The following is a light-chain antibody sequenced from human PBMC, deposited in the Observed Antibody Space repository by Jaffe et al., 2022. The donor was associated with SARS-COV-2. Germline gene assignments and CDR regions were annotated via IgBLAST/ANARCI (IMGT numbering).Light chain of an antibody. J-gene: IGKJ3*01. CDR1: QDISNY. V-gene: IGKV1-33*01. CDR2: DAS. Sequence: DIQMTQSPSSLSASVGDRVTITCQASQDISNYLNWYQQKPGKAPKLLIYDASNLETGVPSRFSGSGSGTDFTFTISSLQPEDIATYYCQQYDILATFGPGTKVDIK. CDR3: QQYDILAT.